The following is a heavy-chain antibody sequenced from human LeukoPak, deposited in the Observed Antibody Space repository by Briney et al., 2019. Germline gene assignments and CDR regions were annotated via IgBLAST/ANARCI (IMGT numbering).Heavy chain of an antibody. Sequence: SGFTFSSXXXXXVGQXPGRXXXXXXXXSGSGERTYYAASVQHRFTISRDHSKNTLYLQMNSLRAEDTAVYYCSKERFFGDFWSGYYPGGDFDYWGQGTLVTVSS. J-gene: IGHJ4*02. V-gene: IGHV3-23*01. CDR1: GFTFSSXX. D-gene: IGHD3-3*01. CDR3: SKERFFGDFWSGYYPGGDFDY. CDR2: XSGSGERT.